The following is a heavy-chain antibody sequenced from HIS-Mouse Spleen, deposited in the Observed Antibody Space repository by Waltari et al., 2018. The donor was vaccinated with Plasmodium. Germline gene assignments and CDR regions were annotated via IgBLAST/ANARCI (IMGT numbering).Heavy chain of an antibody. CDR3: ARNTRILYLGWFDP. CDR2: INPNSGGT. D-gene: IGHD2-8*01. CDR1: GYTFTGYY. Sequence: QVQLVQSGAEVKKPGASVKVSCKASGYTFTGYYMHWVRQAPGQGLEWMGWINPNSGGTNYAQKVQGRVTMTRDTSISTAYMELSRLRSDDTAVYYCARNTRILYLGWFDPWGQGTLVTVSS. V-gene: IGHV1-2*02. J-gene: IGHJ5*02.